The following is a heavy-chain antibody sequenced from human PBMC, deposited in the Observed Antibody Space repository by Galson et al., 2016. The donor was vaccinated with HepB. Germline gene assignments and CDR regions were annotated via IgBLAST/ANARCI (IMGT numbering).Heavy chain of an antibody. Sequence: SLRLSCAGSGFPFSSCAMSWVRQAPGKGLEWVSALSGSGALTYYADSVKGRFTISRDNSKNTLYLQLNGLRDDDTAVYFCSKGLNEYVWGGYRHFDNWGQGTLVTVS. CDR2: LSGSGALT. J-gene: IGHJ4*02. CDR3: SKGLNEYVWGGYRHFDN. CDR1: GFPFSSCA. V-gene: IGHV3-23*01. D-gene: IGHD3-16*02.